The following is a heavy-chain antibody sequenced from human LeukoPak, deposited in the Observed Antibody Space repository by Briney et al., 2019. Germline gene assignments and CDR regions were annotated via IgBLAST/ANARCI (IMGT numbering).Heavy chain of an antibody. V-gene: IGHV3-23*01. CDR1: GFTFSTYA. CDR2: IIASGTST. Sequence: GGSLRLSCAASGFTFSTYAMSWVRQAPGKGLEWVSGIIASGTSTYYADSVKGRFTISRANSKNTLYLQMNSLRAEDTAVYYCAPSGVYDFWSGSNWGQGTLVTVSS. D-gene: IGHD3-3*01. CDR3: APSGVYDFWSGSN. J-gene: IGHJ4*02.